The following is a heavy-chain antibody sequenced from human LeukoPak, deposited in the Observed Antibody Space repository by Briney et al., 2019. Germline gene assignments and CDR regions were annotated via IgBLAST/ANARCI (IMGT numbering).Heavy chain of an antibody. CDR2: INTNTGNP. D-gene: IGHD3-22*01. V-gene: IGHV7-4-1*02. Sequence: GASVKVSCKASGYTFTSYAMNWVRQAPGQGLEWMGWINTNTGNPTYAQGFTGRFVFSLDTSVSTAYLQISSLKAEDTAVYYCAREAYYYDSSGYYHNWFDPWGQGTLVTVSS. J-gene: IGHJ5*02. CDR3: AREAYYYDSSGYYHNWFDP. CDR1: GYTFTSYA.